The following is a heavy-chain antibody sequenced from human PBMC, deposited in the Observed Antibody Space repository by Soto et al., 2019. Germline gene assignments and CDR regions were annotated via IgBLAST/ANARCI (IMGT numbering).Heavy chain of an antibody. V-gene: IGHV2-5*02. CDR3: IQSRCGGDCLQSYASHYYYGMDV. Sequence: QITLKESGPTLVKPTQTLTLTCTFSGFSLSTSGVGVGWMRQPPGKALEWLALIYWDDAKRYSPTLRGRLTINKDTSKNQVVLTMTNMDPVDTATYYCIQSRCGGDCLQSYASHYYYGMDVWGQGTTVTVSS. D-gene: IGHD2-21*02. CDR1: GFSLSTSGVG. CDR2: IYWDDAK. J-gene: IGHJ6*02.